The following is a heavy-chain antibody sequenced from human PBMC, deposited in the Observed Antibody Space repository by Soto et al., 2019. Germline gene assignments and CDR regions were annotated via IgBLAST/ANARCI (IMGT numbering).Heavy chain of an antibody. CDR1: GYTFTNYG. J-gene: IGHJ4*01. CDR3: ARNLIDYDILTGYYTAYYFDY. Sequence: ASVKVSCKASGYTFTNYGMHWVRQAPGQRLEWMGWINAGNGNTKYSQKFQGRVTITRDTSASTAYMELSSLRSEDTAVYYCARNLIDYDILTGYYTAYYFDYWGQ. CDR2: INAGNGNT. V-gene: IGHV1-3*01. D-gene: IGHD3-9*01.